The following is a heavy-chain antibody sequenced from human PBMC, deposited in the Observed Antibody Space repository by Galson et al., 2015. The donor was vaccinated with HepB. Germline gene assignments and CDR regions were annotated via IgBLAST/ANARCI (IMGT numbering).Heavy chain of an antibody. CDR2: ISGSGGST. D-gene: IGHD6-13*01. CDR3: AKDGSSWYTDSYVFDY. Sequence: SLRLSCAASGFTFSSYAMSWVRQAPGKGLEWVSAISGSGGSTYYADSVKGRFTISRDNSKNTLYLQMNSLRAEDTAVYYCAKDGSSWYTDSYVFDYWGQGTLVTVSS. V-gene: IGHV3-23*01. CDR1: GFTFSSYA. J-gene: IGHJ4*02.